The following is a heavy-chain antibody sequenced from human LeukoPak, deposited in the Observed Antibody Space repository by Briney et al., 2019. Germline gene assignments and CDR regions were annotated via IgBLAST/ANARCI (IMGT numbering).Heavy chain of an antibody. CDR3: ARGYDFWSGHSSLFDY. CDR1: GYTFTSYD. Sequence: ASVKVSCKASGYTFTSYDINWVRQATGQGLEWMGWMNPNSGNTGYAQKFQGRVTITRDTSISTAYMELSSLRSEDTAVYYCARGYDFWSGHSSLFDYWGQGTLVTVSS. V-gene: IGHV1-8*01. J-gene: IGHJ4*02. D-gene: IGHD3-3*01. CDR2: MNPNSGNT.